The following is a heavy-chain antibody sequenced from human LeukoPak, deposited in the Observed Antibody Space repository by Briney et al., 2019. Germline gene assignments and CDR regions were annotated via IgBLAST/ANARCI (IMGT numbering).Heavy chain of an antibody. D-gene: IGHD4-17*01. J-gene: IGHJ4*02. CDR2: IKQDGSEK. CDR3: AREGYYGDYAF. CDR1: GFTFSSYW. Sequence: GGPLRLSCAASGFTFSSYWMSWVRQAPGKGLEWVANIKQDGSEKYYVDSVKGRFTISRDNAKNSLYLQMNSLRAEDTAVYYCAREGYYGDYAFWGQGTLVTVSS. V-gene: IGHV3-7*01.